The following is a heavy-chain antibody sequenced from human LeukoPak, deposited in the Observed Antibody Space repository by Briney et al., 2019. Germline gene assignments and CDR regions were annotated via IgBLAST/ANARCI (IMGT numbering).Heavy chain of an antibody. J-gene: IGHJ4*02. CDR2: ISSSSSTI. Sequence: PGGSLRLSCAASGFTFSNYNMNWVRQAPGKGLEWVSYISSSSSTIYYADSVKGRFTISRDNAKNSLYLQMNSLRAEDTAVYYCAREVAMVTFDYWGQGTLVTVSS. D-gene: IGHD5-18*01. CDR3: AREVAMVTFDY. V-gene: IGHV3-48*01. CDR1: GFTFSNYN.